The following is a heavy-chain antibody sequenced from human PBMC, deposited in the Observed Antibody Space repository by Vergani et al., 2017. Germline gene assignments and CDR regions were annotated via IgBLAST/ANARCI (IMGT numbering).Heavy chain of an antibody. CDR2: IYYSGST. CDR3: ARTNLGYCSGGSCYPHWFDP. D-gene: IGHD2-15*01. CDR1: GGSISSYY. J-gene: IGHJ5*02. V-gene: IGHV4-59*01. Sequence: QVQLQESGPGLVKPSETLSLTCTVSGGSISSYYWSWIRQPPGKGLEWIGYIYYSGSTNYNPSLKSRVTISVDTSKNQFSLKLSSVTAADTAVYYCARTNLGYCSGGSCYPHWFDPWGQGTLVTVSS.